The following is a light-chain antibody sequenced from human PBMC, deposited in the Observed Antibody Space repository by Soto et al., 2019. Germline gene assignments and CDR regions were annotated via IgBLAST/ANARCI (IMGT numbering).Light chain of an antibody. CDR1: QGISSY. J-gene: IGKJ5*01. Sequence: DIQLTQSPSFLSASVGDRVTITCRASQGISSYLAWYQQKPGKAPKLLIYAASTLQSGVPSRFSGSGSGTEFTLTISSLQPEDFATYYCQQLNSYPTFDQGTRLEIK. CDR3: QQLNSYPT. CDR2: AAS. V-gene: IGKV1-9*01.